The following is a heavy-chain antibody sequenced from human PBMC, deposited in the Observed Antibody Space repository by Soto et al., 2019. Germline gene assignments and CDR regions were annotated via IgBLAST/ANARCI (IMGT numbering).Heavy chain of an antibody. CDR3: ARISQSDFWSGYYYFFDY. D-gene: IGHD3-3*01. Sequence: QVHLVQSGAEVEKPGASVKVSCKASGYTFTDYGISWVRQAPGQGLQWMGWITAFNGKTKYAQQFQGRVTMTTDTSTSTAYMELRSLESDDTAVYYCARISQSDFWSGYYYFFDYWGQGTLVTVSS. CDR2: ITAFNGKT. V-gene: IGHV1-18*01. J-gene: IGHJ4*02. CDR1: GYTFTDYG.